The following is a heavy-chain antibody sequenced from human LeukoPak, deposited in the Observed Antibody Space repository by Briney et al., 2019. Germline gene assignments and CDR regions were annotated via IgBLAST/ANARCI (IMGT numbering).Heavy chain of an antibody. J-gene: IGHJ6*02. D-gene: IGHD2-15*01. CDR1: GFTFSRYW. Sequence: AGGSLRLSCAASGFTFSRYWMSWVRQARGEGREWVANIKQDGSEKYYVDSVKGRFTISRDNAKNSLYLQMNSLRAEDTAVFYCASLGYCSGGSCFYGMDVWGQGTTVIVSS. CDR3: ASLGYCSGGSCFYGMDV. V-gene: IGHV3-7*01. CDR2: IKQDGSEK.